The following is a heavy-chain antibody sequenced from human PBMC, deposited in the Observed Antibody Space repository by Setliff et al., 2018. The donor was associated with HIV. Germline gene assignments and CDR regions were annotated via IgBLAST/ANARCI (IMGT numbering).Heavy chain of an antibody. J-gene: IGHJ3*01. D-gene: IGHD3-10*01. CDR2: VNHSGST. V-gene: IGHV4-34*01. Sequence: SETLSLTCAVYGGSFSGHYWSWIRQPPGKGLEWIGEVNHSGSTNYNPSLKSRVTISVDTSKNQFSLKLSSVTAADTAVYYCARVRSYGSAYDAFDVWGPGTMVTVSS. CDR3: ARVRSYGSAYDAFDV. CDR1: GGSFSGHY.